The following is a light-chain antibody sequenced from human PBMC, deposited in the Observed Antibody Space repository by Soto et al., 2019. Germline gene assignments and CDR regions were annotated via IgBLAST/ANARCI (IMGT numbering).Light chain of an antibody. CDR3: QQYGSSPRT. J-gene: IGKJ3*01. CDR1: QSVSSN. CDR2: CGS. Sequence: EIVLTQSPGTLSLSPGERATLSCRASQSVSSNLAGYQQKPGQAPSLLIYCGSSRATAITDEFSGSGSGTAFTLPISSLEAEDFAVYYCQQYGSSPRTFGPGTKVDIK. V-gene: IGKV3-20*01.